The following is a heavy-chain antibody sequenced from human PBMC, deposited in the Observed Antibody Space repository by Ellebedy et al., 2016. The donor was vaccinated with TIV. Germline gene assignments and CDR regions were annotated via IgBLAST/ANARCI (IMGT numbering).Heavy chain of an antibody. CDR1: GFTFSNYA. V-gene: IGHV3-23*01. Sequence: GESLKISCAASGFTFSNYAMNWVRQAPGKGLEWVSAISGSGGRSYYADSVKGRFTISRDNSKSTLYQQISSLRAEDTAVYYCARLYQFLRFDPWGQGTLVTVSS. J-gene: IGHJ5*02. D-gene: IGHD2/OR15-2a*01. CDR2: ISGSGGRS. CDR3: ARLYQFLRFDP.